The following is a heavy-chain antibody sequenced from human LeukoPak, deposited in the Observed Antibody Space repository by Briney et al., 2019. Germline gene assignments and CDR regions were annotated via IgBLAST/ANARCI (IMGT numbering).Heavy chain of an antibody. CDR1: GGSFSGYY. CDR3: ARGKGSMIMDYYMDV. CDR2: INHSGST. J-gene: IGHJ6*03. Sequence: SETLFLTCAVYGGSFSGYYWSWIRQPPGKGLEWIGEINHSGSTNYNPSLKSRVTISVDTSKNQFSLKLSSVTAADTAVYYCARGKGSMIMDYYMDVWGKGTTVTVSS. D-gene: IGHD3-16*01. V-gene: IGHV4-34*01.